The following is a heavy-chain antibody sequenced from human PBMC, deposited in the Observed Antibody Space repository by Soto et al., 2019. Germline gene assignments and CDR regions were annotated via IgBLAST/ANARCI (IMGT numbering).Heavy chain of an antibody. CDR2: MNPNSGNT. D-gene: IGHD2-21*02. Sequence: ASVKVSCKASGYTFTSYDINWVRQATGQGLEWMGWMNPNSGNTGYAQKFLGRVTVTRDTSTSTVFMELSSLRSDDTAVYYCARGGHIAVVTASFDYWGQGTLVTVSS. CDR3: ARGGHIAVVTASFDY. J-gene: IGHJ4*02. V-gene: IGHV1-8*01. CDR1: GYTFTSYD.